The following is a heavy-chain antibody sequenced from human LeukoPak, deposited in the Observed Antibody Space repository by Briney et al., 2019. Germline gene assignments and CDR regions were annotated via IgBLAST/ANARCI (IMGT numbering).Heavy chain of an antibody. J-gene: IGHJ4*02. CDR3: AKSGLGAVAGRQYYFDY. CDR1: GFTFDDYA. Sequence: GGSLRLSCAASGFTFDDYAMHWVRQAPGKGLEWVSGISWNSGSIGYADSVKGRFTISRDNAKNSLYLQMNSLRAEDTALYYCAKSGLGAVAGRQYYFDYWGQGTLATVSS. V-gene: IGHV3-9*01. CDR2: ISWNSGSI. D-gene: IGHD6-19*01.